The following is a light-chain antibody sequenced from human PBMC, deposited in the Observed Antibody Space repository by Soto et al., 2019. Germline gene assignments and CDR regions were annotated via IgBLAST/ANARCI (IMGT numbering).Light chain of an antibody. V-gene: IGLV1-40*01. CDR2: ADT. CDR1: SSNIGAPYD. Sequence: QSVLTQPPSVSGAPGQRVTISCTGSSSNIGAPYDVHWYQQLPGTAPKLIIYADTNRPSGVPDRFSGSKSGTSASLAITGLQADDEADYYCQSYDSSLSASVFGGGAMLTVL. CDR3: QSYDSSLSASV. J-gene: IGLJ3*02.